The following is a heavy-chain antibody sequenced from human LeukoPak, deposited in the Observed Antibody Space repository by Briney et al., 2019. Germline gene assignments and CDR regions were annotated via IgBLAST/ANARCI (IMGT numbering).Heavy chain of an antibody. CDR3: ATNAGPAALDAVDI. CDR2: ILYSGST. V-gene: IGHV4-59*08. J-gene: IGHJ3*02. D-gene: IGHD2-2*01. Sequence: PSEALSLTCTVSGGSISNHYWSWIRQPPGKRLEWIGYILYSGSTNYNPSLKSRVAISVDMSKTQFSLKLSSVTAADTAVYYCATNAGPAALDAVDIWGQGTMVTV. CDR1: GGSISNHY.